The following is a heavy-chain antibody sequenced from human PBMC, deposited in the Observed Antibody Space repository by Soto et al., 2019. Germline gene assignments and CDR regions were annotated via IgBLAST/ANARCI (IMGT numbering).Heavy chain of an antibody. CDR2: ISSSSSTI. Sequence: GGSLRLSCAASGFTFSSYIMNWIRQAPGKGLEWVSYISSSSSTIYYADSVNGRFTISRDNAKNSLYLQMNSLRAEDTAVYYCARHRSSSWYHYYYMDVWGKGTTVTVSS. CDR1: GFTFSSYI. CDR3: ARHRSSSWYHYYYMDV. D-gene: IGHD6-13*01. V-gene: IGHV3-48*01. J-gene: IGHJ6*03.